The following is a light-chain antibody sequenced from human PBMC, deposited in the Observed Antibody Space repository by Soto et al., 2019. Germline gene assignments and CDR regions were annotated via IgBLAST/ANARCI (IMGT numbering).Light chain of an antibody. CDR2: GAS. CDR3: QQYGSTPPT. Sequence: EIVMTQSPATLSESPGERDTLSCRASQSVGSADLAWYQQKPGQAPRLLIYGASSRATGIPDRFSGSGSGTDFTLTVSRLEPEDFAVYYCQQYGSTPPTFGQGTKVDIK. J-gene: IGKJ1*01. CDR1: QSVGSAD. V-gene: IGKV3-20*01.